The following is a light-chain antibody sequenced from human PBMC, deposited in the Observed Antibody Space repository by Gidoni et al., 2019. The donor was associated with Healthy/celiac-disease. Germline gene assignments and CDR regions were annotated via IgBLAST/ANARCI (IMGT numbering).Light chain of an antibody. J-gene: IGKJ5*01. CDR1: QSVSSY. Sequence: EIVLTQSPATLPLSPGERSTLSCRASQSVSSYLAWYQQKPGQAPRLLIYAASNRATGIPARFSGSGSGTDFTLTISSREPEDFAVYYGQQRCNFGQGTRLEIK. CDR3: QQRCN. CDR2: AAS. V-gene: IGKV3-11*01.